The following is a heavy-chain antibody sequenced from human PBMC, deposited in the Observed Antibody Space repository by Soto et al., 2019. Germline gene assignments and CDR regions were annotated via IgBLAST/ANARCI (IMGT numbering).Heavy chain of an antibody. CDR3: ARDNSSSWYGQTNWFDP. V-gene: IGHV3-33*01. J-gene: IGHJ5*02. CDR2: IWYDGSNK. D-gene: IGHD6-13*01. CDR1: GFTFSSYG. Sequence: QVQLVESGGGVVQPGRSLRLSCAASGFTFSSYGMHWVRQAPGKGLEWVAVIWYDGSNKYYADSVKGRFTISRDNSKNTQYLQMNSLSAEDTAVYYCARDNSSSWYGQTNWFDPWGQGTLVTVSS.